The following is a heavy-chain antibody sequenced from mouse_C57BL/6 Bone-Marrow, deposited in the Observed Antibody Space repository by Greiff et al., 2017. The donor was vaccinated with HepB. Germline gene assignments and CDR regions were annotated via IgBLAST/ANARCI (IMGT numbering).Heavy chain of an antibody. CDR2: IYPGSGNT. V-gene: IGHV1-76*01. J-gene: IGHJ1*03. CDR1: GYTFTDYY. Sequence: QVQLQQSGAELVRPGASVKLSCKASGYTFTDYYINWVKQRPGQGLEWIARIYPGSGNTYYNEKFKGKATLTAEKSSSTAYMQLSSLTSEDSAVYFWASGGGSSLWYFDVWGTGTTVTVSS. D-gene: IGHD1-1*01. CDR3: ASGGGSSLWYFDV.